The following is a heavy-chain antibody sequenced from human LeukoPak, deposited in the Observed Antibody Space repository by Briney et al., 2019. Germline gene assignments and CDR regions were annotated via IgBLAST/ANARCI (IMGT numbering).Heavy chain of an antibody. Sequence: SVKVSCKASGGAFSSYAINWVRQAPGQGLEWMGGIIPIFGTANYAQKFQGRVTITSDESTSTAYMELSSLRSEDTAVYYCASGLPRSAFDIWGQGTKDTVSS. D-gene: IGHD3-16*01. V-gene: IGHV1-69*01. CDR3: ASGLPRSAFDI. J-gene: IGHJ3*02. CDR2: IIPIFGTA. CDR1: GGAFSSYA.